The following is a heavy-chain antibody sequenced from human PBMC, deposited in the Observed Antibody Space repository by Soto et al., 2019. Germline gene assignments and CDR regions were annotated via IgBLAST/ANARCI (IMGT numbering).Heavy chain of an antibody. D-gene: IGHD2-21*01. Sequence: SETLSLTCTVSGDSITSYNWNWLRQPPGKALEWIGYVYSSGSTNYNPSLKSRVTISVDTSRNQFSLKVNSVTAADTAVYYCARRAVVAVTGSLDNWLDPWGQGSLVTVSS. CDR1: GDSITSYN. V-gene: IGHV4-59*01. CDR2: VYSSGST. J-gene: IGHJ5*02. CDR3: ARRAVVAVTGSLDNWLDP.